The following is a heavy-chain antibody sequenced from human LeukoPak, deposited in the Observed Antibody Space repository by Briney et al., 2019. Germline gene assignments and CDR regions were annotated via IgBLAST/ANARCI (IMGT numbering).Heavy chain of an antibody. CDR1: GFTFSSYS. Sequence: GGSLRLSCAASGFTFSSYSMNWVRQAPGKGLEWVGRVKSKTDGGTTDYAAPLKGRFTISREDSKNTLYLQMNSLRIEDTAVYYCTTGNTHWGQGTLVTVSS. J-gene: IGHJ4*02. CDR3: TTGNTH. CDR2: VKSKTDGGTT. D-gene: IGHD4-11*01. V-gene: IGHV3-15*01.